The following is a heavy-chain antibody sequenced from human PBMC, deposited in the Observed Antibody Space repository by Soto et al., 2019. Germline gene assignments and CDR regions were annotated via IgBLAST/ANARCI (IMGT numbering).Heavy chain of an antibody. J-gene: IGHJ4*02. CDR1: GGSISSGDYY. CDR2: IYYSGST. V-gene: IGHV4-30-4*01. CDR3: ARVRGENYDFSDY. Sequence: SETLSLTCTVSGGSISSGDYYWSWIRQPPGKGLEWIGYIYYSGSTYYNPSLKSRVTISVDTSKNQFSLKLSSVTAADTAVYYCARVRGENYDFSDYWGQGTLVTVS. D-gene: IGHD3-3*01.